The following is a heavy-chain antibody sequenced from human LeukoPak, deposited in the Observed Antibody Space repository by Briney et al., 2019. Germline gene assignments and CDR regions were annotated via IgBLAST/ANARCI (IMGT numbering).Heavy chain of an antibody. CDR1: GGSISSYY. Sequence: SETLSLTCTVSGGSISSYYRSWIRQPPGKGLEWIGYIYYSGSTNYNPSLKSRVTISVDTSKNQFSLKLSSVTAADTAVYYCARVTYYYGSGSYYNGPFDYWGQGTLVTVSS. J-gene: IGHJ4*02. CDR2: IYYSGST. D-gene: IGHD3-10*01. V-gene: IGHV4-59*01. CDR3: ARVTYYYGSGSYYNGPFDY.